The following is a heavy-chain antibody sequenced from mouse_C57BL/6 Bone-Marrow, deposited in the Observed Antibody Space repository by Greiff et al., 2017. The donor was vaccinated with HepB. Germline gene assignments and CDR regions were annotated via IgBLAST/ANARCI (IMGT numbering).Heavy chain of an antibody. CDR1: GFNIKDYY. Sequence: VHVKQSGAELVKPGASVKLSCTASGFNIKDYYMHWVKQRTEQGLEWIGRIDPEDGDTKYVPKFQGKATITEDTSSNTAYLQLSSLTSEYTAVYYCSRSGDIKPMDYWGQGTSVTGSS. D-gene: IGHD1-1*01. J-gene: IGHJ4*01. CDR3: SRSGDIKPMDY. CDR2: IDPEDGDT. V-gene: IGHV14-2*01.